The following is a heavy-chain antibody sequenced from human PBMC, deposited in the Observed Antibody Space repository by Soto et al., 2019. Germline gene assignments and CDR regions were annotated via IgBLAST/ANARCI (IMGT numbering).Heavy chain of an antibody. V-gene: IGHV4-31*03. Sequence: SETLSLTCSVSGGSISSGGYYWSWIRQHPGKGLEWIGYIYYSGSTDYNPSLKSRVTISVDTSKNQFSLKLTSVTAADTAVYYCARVEAATSYNWFDPWGQGTLVTVSS. CDR2: IYYSGST. CDR3: ARVEAATSYNWFDP. D-gene: IGHD2-15*01. J-gene: IGHJ5*02. CDR1: GGSISSGGYY.